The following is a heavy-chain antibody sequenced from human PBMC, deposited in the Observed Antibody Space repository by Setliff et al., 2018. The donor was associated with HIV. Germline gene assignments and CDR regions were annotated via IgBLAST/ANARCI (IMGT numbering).Heavy chain of an antibody. J-gene: IGHJ6*03. CDR3: ARGRYYDIFTGYYYSGYYYYMDV. Sequence: PGESLKISCAASGFTFSTYNMNWVRQAPGKGLEWVSSISDTRGYLYYADSVKGRFTISRDNAKNSLYPQMNSLRAEDTAVYYCARGRYYDIFTGYYYSGYYYYMDVWGKGTTVTVSS. D-gene: IGHD3-9*01. V-gene: IGHV3-21*01. CDR2: ISDTRGYL. CDR1: GFTFSTYN.